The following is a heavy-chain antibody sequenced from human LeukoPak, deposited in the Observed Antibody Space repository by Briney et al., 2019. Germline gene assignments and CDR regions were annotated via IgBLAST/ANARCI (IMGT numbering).Heavy chain of an antibody. V-gene: IGHV3-23*01. CDR1: GFTFSSEA. CDR2: IRGSGGST. J-gene: IGHJ4*02. CDR3: AKYVVGGSSYYFDY. D-gene: IGHD2-15*01. Sequence: PGGSLRLSCAASGFTFSSEAMSWVRQAPGKGLEWVSTIRGSGGSTYYADSVKGRITISRDNSKNTLYRQMNSLRAEDTAVYYCAKYVVGGSSYYFDYWGQGTLVTVSS.